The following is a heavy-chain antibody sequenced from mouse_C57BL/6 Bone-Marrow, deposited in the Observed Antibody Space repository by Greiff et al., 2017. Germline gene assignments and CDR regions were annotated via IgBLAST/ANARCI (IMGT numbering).Heavy chain of an antibody. CDR3: ARRRLRFDY. V-gene: IGHV1-64*01. J-gene: IGHJ2*01. CDR2: IHPNSGST. D-gene: IGHD2-4*01. CDR1: GYTFTSYW. Sequence: VQRVESGAELVKPGASVKLSCKASGYTFTSYWMHWVKQRPGQGLEWIGMIHPNSGSTNYNEKFKSKATLTVDKSSSTAYMQLSSLTSEDSAVYYCARRRLRFDYWGQGTTLTVSS.